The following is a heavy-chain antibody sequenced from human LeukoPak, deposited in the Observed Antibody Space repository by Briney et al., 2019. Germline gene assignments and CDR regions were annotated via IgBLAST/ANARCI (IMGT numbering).Heavy chain of an antibody. CDR1: GFTFDDYG. CDR2: INWNGGST. CDR3: ARGGITIFGVVSYMDV. J-gene: IGHJ6*03. Sequence: PGGSLRLSCAASGFTFDDYGMSWVRQAPGKGLEWVSGINWNGGSTVYAASVKGRFTISRDNAKNSLYLQMSSLRAEDTALYYCARGGITIFGVVSYMDVWGKGTTVTVSS. V-gene: IGHV3-20*04. D-gene: IGHD3-3*01.